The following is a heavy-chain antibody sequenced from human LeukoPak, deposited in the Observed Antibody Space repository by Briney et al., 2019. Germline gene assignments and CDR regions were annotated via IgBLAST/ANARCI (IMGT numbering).Heavy chain of an antibody. CDR3: ARGDFCSKSNCYLRPMDV. D-gene: IGHD3-3*01. J-gene: IGHJ6*03. V-gene: IGHV4-59*01. CDR2: IYYSGST. Sequence: SETLSLTCTISGGSISDYYWNWIRQPPGKGLEWIGYIYYSGSTTYNPSLKSRVTMSVDTAKNQFSLKLRSVTAADTAVYFCARGDFCSKSNCYLRPMDVWGKGTTVTVSS. CDR1: GGSISDYY.